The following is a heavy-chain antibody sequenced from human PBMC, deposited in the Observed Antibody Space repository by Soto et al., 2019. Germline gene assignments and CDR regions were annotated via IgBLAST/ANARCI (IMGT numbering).Heavy chain of an antibody. D-gene: IGHD6-6*01. Sequence: SETLSLTCAVYGGSFSGYYWSWIRQPPGKGLEWIGEINHSGSTNYNPSLKSRVTISVDTSKNQFSLKLSSVTAADTAVYYCARGPRAARLAEYGYWGQGTLVTVSS. CDR3: ARGPRAARLAEYGY. CDR1: GGSFSGYY. V-gene: IGHV4-34*01. J-gene: IGHJ4*02. CDR2: INHSGST.